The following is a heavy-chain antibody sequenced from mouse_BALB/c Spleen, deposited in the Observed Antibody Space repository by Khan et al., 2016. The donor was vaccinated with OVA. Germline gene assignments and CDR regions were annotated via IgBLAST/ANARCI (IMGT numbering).Heavy chain of an antibody. CDR1: GFTFNTYA. J-gene: IGHJ4*01. Sequence: EVQLVESGGGLVQPKGSLKLSCAASGFTFNTYAMNWVRQAPGKGLEWVARIRSKSNNYATYYADSVKDRFTISRDDSQSILYLQMNNLKTEDTAMYYCVRLWLRYAMDYWGQGTSVTVSS. D-gene: IGHD2-2*01. CDR2: IRSKSNNYAT. CDR3: VRLWLRYAMDY. V-gene: IGHV10-1*02.